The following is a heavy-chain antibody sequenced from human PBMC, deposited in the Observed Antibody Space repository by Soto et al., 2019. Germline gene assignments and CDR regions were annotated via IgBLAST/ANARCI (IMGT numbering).Heavy chain of an antibody. CDR1: GGSIGNSSDL. J-gene: IGHJ4*02. CDR2: VSHIGST. CDR3: SRIAVSGPRTGFDY. Sequence: LETLSLTCSVSGGSIGNSSDLWGWVRQPPGKGLQWIGSVSHIGSTNYNPSLKSRLTISVGTSKTQSSLRLDSVTAADTAVYYCSRIAVSGPRTGFDYWGQGILVTVSS. V-gene: IGHV4-39*01. D-gene: IGHD6-19*01.